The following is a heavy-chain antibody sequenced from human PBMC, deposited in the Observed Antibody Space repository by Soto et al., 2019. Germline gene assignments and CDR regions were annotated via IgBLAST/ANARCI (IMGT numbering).Heavy chain of an antibody. D-gene: IGHD6-13*01. J-gene: IGHJ6*02. Sequence: ASVKVSCKASGYTFTGYYMHWVRQAPGQGLEWMGWINPNSGGTNYAQKFQGWVTMTRDTSISTAYMELSRLRSDDTAVYYCARDLKEYSSSWWAYYYGMDVWGQGTTVTVS. CDR1: GYTFTGYY. CDR2: INPNSGGT. V-gene: IGHV1-2*04. CDR3: ARDLKEYSSSWWAYYYGMDV.